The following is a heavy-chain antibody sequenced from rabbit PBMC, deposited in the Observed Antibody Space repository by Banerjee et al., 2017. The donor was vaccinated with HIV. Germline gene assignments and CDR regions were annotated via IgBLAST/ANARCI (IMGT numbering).Heavy chain of an antibody. J-gene: IGHJ3*01. V-gene: IGHV1S40*01. CDR1: GFSFSSDYH. D-gene: IGHD2-1*01. Sequence: QSLEESGGGLVKPGASLTLTCKASGFSFSSDYHMCWVRQAPGKGLEWIACIYGGSSGSTWYASWAKGRFTISKTSSTTVTLQMTSLTAADTATYFCARSSGDGRYRLRGQGTLVTVS. CDR2: IYGGSSGST. CDR3: ARSSGDGRYRL.